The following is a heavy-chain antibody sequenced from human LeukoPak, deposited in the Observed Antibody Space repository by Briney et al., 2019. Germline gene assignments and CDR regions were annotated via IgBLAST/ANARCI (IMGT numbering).Heavy chain of an antibody. CDR1: GFTFSSYA. V-gene: IGHV3-23*01. CDR3: AKGPRGTAMVPDNSYGMDV. J-gene: IGHJ6*02. Sequence: GGSLRLSCAASGFTFSSYAMSWVRQAPGKGLEWVSAISGSGGSTYYADSVKGRFTISRDNSKNTLYLKMNSLRAEDTAVYYCAKGPRGTAMVPDNSYGMDVWGQGTTVTVSS. CDR2: ISGSGGST. D-gene: IGHD5-18*01.